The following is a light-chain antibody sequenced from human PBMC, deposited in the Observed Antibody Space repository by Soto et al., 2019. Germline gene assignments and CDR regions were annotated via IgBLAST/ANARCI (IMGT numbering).Light chain of an antibody. J-gene: IGLJ1*01. Sequence: QSVLTQSPSASGSPGQSVTISCTGTSSDIGGYNSVSWYQQHPGKAPKVMIYDVTKRPSGVPDRFSGSKSGNTASLTVSALQAEDEAAYYCSSYTERNNLAFGTRTKV. CDR1: SSDIGGYNS. V-gene: IGLV2-8*01. CDR2: DVT. CDR3: SSYTERNNLA.